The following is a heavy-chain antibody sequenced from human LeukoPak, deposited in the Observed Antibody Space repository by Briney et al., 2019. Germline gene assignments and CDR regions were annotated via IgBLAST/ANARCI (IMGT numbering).Heavy chain of an antibody. Sequence: ASVKDSCKASEYTFASYDINWVRQATGQGLEWMGWMNPNSGNTGYAQKFQGRVTMTRNTSISTAYMELSSLRSDDTAVYYCAREHDPVILRGYYYYMDVWGKGTTVTVSS. V-gene: IGHV1-8*01. J-gene: IGHJ6*03. CDR3: AREHDPVILRGYYYYMDV. D-gene: IGHD4-11*01. CDR1: EYTFASYD. CDR2: MNPNSGNT.